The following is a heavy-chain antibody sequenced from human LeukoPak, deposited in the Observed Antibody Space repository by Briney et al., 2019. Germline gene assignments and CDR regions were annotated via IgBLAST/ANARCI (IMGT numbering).Heavy chain of an antibody. CDR3: ARDGGSGYYDFDY. CDR1: GFTFSSYE. Sequence: GGSLRPSCAASGFTFSSYETNWVRQAPGKGLEWVSYISSSGSTIYYADSVKGRFTISRDNAKNSLYLQMNSLRAEDTAVYYCARDGGSGYYDFDYWGQGTLVTVSS. J-gene: IGHJ4*02. V-gene: IGHV3-48*03. CDR2: ISSSGSTI. D-gene: IGHD3-22*01.